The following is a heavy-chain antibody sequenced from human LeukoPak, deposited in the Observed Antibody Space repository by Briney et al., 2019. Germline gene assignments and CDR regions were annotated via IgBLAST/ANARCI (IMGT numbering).Heavy chain of an antibody. D-gene: IGHD6-13*01. J-gene: IGHJ3*02. V-gene: IGHV3-21*01. CDR3: ARSVYSSSWYDAFDI. CDR1: GFTFTTYA. CDR2: ISSSSSYI. Sequence: GGSLRLSCAASGFTFTTYAMSWVRQAPGKGLEWVSSISSSSSYIYYADSVKGRFTISRDNAKNSLYLQMNSLRAEDTAVYYCARSVYSSSWYDAFDIWGQGTMVTVSS.